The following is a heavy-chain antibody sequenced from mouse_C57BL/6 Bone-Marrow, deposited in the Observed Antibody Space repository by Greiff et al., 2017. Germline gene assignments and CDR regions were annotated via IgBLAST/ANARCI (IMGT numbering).Heavy chain of an antibody. Sequence: EVQLVESGGGLVQPGGSLKLSCAASGFTFSDYYMYWVRQTPEKRLEWVAYISNGGGRPYYPDTVKGRFTISRDNAKNTLYLQMSRLKSEDKAMYYCARDRSAWFAYWGQGTLVTVSA. CDR1: GFTFSDYY. CDR3: ARDRSAWFAY. J-gene: IGHJ3*01. CDR2: ISNGGGRP. V-gene: IGHV5-12*01.